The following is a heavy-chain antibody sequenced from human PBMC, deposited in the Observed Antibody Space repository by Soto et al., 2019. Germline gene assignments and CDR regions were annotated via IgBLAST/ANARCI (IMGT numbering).Heavy chain of an antibody. D-gene: IGHD2-15*01. CDR1: GFTFRTFA. Sequence: EEQLLESGGGLVQPGGSLRLSCAPSGFTFRTFAMIWVHQPPGKGLEWVSAIDNSGANTFYADSVKGRFTISRDNSKNTLYLHLNSLRAEDSAIYYCAKLGSSSPTVEWGQGTLVTVSS. V-gene: IGHV3-23*01. CDR2: IDNSGANT. CDR3: AKLGSSSPTVE. J-gene: IGHJ4*02.